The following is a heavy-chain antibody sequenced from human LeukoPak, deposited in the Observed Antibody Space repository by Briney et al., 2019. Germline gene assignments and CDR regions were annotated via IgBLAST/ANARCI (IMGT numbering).Heavy chain of an antibody. D-gene: IGHD2-15*01. V-gene: IGHV4-34*01. CDR2: IKHSGST. CDR1: GGSFSGYY. J-gene: IGHJ1*01. Sequence: SETLSLTCAVYGGSFSGYYWSWIRQPPGKGLEWIGEIKHSGSTNYNPSLKSRVTISVDTSKNQFSLKLSSVTAADTAVYYCARRLLGYCSGGSCYSGYFQHWGQGTLVTVSS. CDR3: ARRLLGYCSGGSCYSGYFQH.